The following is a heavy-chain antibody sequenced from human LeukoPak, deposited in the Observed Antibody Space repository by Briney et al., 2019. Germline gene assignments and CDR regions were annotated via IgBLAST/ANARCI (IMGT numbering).Heavy chain of an antibody. CDR3: ARDKVVGATFFDY. CDR2: IKQDGSEK. D-gene: IGHD1-26*01. CDR1: GFTFSSYW. V-gene: IGHV3-7*01. J-gene: IGHJ4*02. Sequence: GGSLRLSCAASGFTFSSYWMSWVRQAPGKGLEWVANIKQDGSEKYYVDSVKGRFTISRDNAKNSLYLQMNSLRAEDTAVYYCARDKVVGATFFDYWGQGTLVTVSS.